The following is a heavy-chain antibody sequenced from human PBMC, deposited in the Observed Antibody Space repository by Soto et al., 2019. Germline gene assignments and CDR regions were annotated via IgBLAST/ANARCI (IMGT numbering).Heavy chain of an antibody. CDR2: ITGTGGKT. CDR3: EKDLHTISSEWRYYFGMDV. Sequence: GWSLRLSCAASGLTFSGYAMRWVRQAPGKGLEWVSTITGTGGKTYYAGSVKGRFTISRDNSKNTMYLKINTLTAEDTAVYYCEKDLHTISSEWRYYFGMDVWAQGATVTVSS. J-gene: IGHJ6*02. V-gene: IGHV3-23*01. D-gene: IGHD6-6*01. CDR1: GLTFSGYA.